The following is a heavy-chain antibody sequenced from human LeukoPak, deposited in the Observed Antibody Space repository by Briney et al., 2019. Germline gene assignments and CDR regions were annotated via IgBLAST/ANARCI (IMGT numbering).Heavy chain of an antibody. V-gene: IGHV3-15*07. CDR2: IKSKTDGGTT. D-gene: IGHD3-22*01. Sequence: GGSLRLSCAASGFTFSSYGMHWVRQAPGKGLEWVGRIKSKTDGGTTDYAALVKGRFTISRDDSKNTLYLQMNSLKTEDTAVYYCSTTYYYDRSEGYWGQGTLVTVSS. J-gene: IGHJ4*02. CDR3: STTYYYDRSEGY. CDR1: GFTFSSYG.